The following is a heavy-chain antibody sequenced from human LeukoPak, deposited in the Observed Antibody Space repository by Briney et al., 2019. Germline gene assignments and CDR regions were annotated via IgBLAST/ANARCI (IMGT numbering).Heavy chain of an antibody. D-gene: IGHD3-9*01. Sequence: ASVKVSCKAPGYTFTSYGISWVRQAPGQGLEWMGWISAYNGNTNYAQKLQGRVTMTTDTSTSTAYMELRSLRSDDTAVYYCARDYPDGGGGRYFDWLPVFWGQGTLVTVSS. CDR1: GYTFTSYG. CDR3: ARDYPDGGGGRYFDWLPVF. CDR2: ISAYNGNT. J-gene: IGHJ4*02. V-gene: IGHV1-18*01.